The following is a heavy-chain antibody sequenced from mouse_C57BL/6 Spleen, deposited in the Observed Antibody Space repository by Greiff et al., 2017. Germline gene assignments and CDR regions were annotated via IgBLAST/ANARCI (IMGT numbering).Heavy chain of an antibody. CDR3: ARSGPYYFDY. CDR1: GYTFTSYW. J-gene: IGHJ2*01. Sequence: QVQLQQPGAELVKPGASVKLSCKASGYTFTSYWMHWVKQRPGRGLEWIGMIYPNSGSTNYNEKFKSKATLTVDKSSSTAYMQLSSLTSEDSAVYYCARSGPYYFDYWGQGTTLTVSS. D-gene: IGHD3-1*01. V-gene: IGHV1-64*01. CDR2: IYPNSGST.